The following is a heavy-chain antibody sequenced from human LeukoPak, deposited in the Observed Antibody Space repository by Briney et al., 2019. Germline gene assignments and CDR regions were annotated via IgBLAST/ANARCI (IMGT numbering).Heavy chain of an antibody. J-gene: IGHJ4*02. V-gene: IGHV1-2*06. Sequence: ASVRVSCKASGYTFTGYHIHWVRQAPGQGLEWMGRINPYSGDTNFAQKFQGRVTMTRDTSITTAYMDLSSLTPDDTAVYFCARDQGSLTRSWYTGYWGQGTQVTVSS. CDR2: INPYSGDT. D-gene: IGHD6-13*01. CDR1: GYTFTGYH. CDR3: ARDQGSLTRSWYTGY.